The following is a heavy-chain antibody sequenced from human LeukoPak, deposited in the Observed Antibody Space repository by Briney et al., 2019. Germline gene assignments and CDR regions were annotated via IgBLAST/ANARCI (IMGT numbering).Heavy chain of an antibody. CDR3: ARLKVYSSSSGGGY. CDR1: GGSFSGYY. J-gene: IGHJ4*02. V-gene: IGHV4-34*01. Sequence: SETLSLTCAVYGGSFSGYYWSWIRQPPGKGLEWIGEINHSGSTNYNPSLKSRVTISVDTSKNQFSLKLSSVTAADTAVYYCARLKVYSSSSGGGYWGQGTLVTVSS. D-gene: IGHD6-13*01. CDR2: INHSGST.